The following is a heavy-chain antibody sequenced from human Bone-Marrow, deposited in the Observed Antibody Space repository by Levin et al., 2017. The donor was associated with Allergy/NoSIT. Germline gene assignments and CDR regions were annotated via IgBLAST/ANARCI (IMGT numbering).Heavy chain of an antibody. CDR2: MSGDSRYI. D-gene: IGHD7-27*01. CDR3: ARDSPGYLDY. Sequence: GGSLRLSCAASGFTFSSYSMDWVRQAPGKGLEWVASMSGDSRYIYYADSLKDRFTISRDNAKNSVYLEMDSLRAEDTAVYYCARDSPGYLDYWGQGPLVTVSS. V-gene: IGHV3-21*01. CDR1: GFTFSSYS. J-gene: IGHJ4*02.